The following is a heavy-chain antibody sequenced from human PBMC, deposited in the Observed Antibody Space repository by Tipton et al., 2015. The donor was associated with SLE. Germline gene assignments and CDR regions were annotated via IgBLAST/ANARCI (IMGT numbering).Heavy chain of an antibody. CDR3: ARDRGGVTGYYYGMDV. V-gene: IGHV3-20*04. CDR1: GFTFGDYT. Sequence: SLRLSCPTSGFTFGDYTLSWVRQAPGKGLEWVSGINWNGGSTGYADSVKGRFTISRVNAKNSLYLQMNSLRAEDTALYYCARDRGGVTGYYYGMDVWGQGTTVTVSS. CDR2: INWNGGST. J-gene: IGHJ6*02. D-gene: IGHD3-16*01.